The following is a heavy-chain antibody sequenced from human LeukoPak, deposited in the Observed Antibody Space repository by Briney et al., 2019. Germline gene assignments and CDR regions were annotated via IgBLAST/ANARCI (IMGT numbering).Heavy chain of an antibody. V-gene: IGHV4-59*01. Sequence: SETLSLTCTVSGGSISSYYWSWIRQPPGKGLEWIGYIYYSGSTNYNPSLKSRVTISVDTSKNQFSLKLSSVTAADTAVYYCARTRPHNYYYMDVWGKGTTVTISS. CDR3: ARTRPHNYYYMDV. J-gene: IGHJ6*03. CDR1: GGSISSYY. CDR2: IYYSGST.